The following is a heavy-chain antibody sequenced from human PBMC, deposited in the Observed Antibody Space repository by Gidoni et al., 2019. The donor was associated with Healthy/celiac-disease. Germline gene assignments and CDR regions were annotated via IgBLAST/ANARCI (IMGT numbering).Heavy chain of an antibody. CDR1: GFTFSSYA. Sequence: QVQLVESGGGVVQPGRSLRLSCAASGFTFSSYAMHWVRQAPGKGLGWVAVISYDGSNKYYADSVKGRFTLSRDNSKNTLYLQMNSLRAEDTAVYYCARDPLLWFGELLVAYFDYWGQGTLVTVSS. CDR3: ARDPLLWFGELLVAYFDY. CDR2: ISYDGSNK. D-gene: IGHD3-10*01. J-gene: IGHJ4*02. V-gene: IGHV3-30*04.